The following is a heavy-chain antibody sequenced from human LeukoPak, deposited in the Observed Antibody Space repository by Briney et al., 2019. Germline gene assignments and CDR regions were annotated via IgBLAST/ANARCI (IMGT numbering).Heavy chain of an antibody. D-gene: IGHD3-16*01. V-gene: IGHV3-74*01. CDR1: GFIFSTYW. J-gene: IGHJ3*02. Sequence: GSLRLSCTASGFIFSTYWMHWVRQAPGKGLVWVSCINSVGSSTNYADSVKGRFTISRDNAKNMLYLQMNSLRAEDTAVYYCARVRDYDYVWGRREDAFDIWGQGTMVTVSS. CDR3: ARVRDYDYVWGRREDAFDI. CDR2: INSVGSST.